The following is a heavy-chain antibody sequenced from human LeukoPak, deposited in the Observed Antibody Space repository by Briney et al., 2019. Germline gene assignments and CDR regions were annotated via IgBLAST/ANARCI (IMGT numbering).Heavy chain of an antibody. CDR1: GFTFSSYG. J-gene: IGHJ3*02. D-gene: IGHD2-2*03. CDR2: ISGSGGST. V-gene: IGHV3-23*01. CDR3: AKDGYCSSTSCRPDAFDI. Sequence: GGSLRLSCAASGFTFSSYGMSWVRQAPGKGLEWVSAISGSGGSTYYADSVKGRFTISRDNSKNTLYLQMNSLRAEDTAVYYCAKDGYCSSTSCRPDAFDIWGQGTMVTVSS.